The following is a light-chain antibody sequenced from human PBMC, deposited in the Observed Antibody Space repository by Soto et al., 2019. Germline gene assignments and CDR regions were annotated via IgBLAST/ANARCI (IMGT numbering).Light chain of an antibody. CDR3: AAWDDSLNGYV. Sequence: QSVLTQPRSVSGSPGQSVTISCTGTSSDVGAYDYVSWYQQHPGKAPKLLIYHVSKRPSGVPDRFSGSKSGNTASLTISGLQAEDEADYYCAAWDDSLNGYVFGTGTKVTVL. J-gene: IGLJ1*01. CDR1: SSDVGAYDY. V-gene: IGLV2-11*01. CDR2: HVS.